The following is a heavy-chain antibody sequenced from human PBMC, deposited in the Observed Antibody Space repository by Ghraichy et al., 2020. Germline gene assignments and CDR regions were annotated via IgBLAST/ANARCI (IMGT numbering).Heavy chain of an antibody. CDR1: GGSISSGGYY. J-gene: IGHJ3*02. Sequence: SETLSLTCTVSGGSISSGGYYWSWIRQHPGKGLEWIGYIYYSGSTYYNPSLKSRVTISVDTSKNQFSLKLSSVTAADTAVYYCARWGGNMIVVVSPAFDISGQGTMVTVSS. CDR2: IYYSGST. D-gene: IGHD3-22*01. V-gene: IGHV4-31*03. CDR3: ARWGGNMIVVVSPAFDI.